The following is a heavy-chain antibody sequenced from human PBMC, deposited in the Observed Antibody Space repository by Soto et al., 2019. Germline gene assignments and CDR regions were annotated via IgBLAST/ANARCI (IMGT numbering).Heavy chain of an antibody. Sequence: GGSLRLSCAASGFTFSRDGMHWVRQAQGKGLEWVAVIWYDGSNKDYADSVNGRFTISRDNTKITLYLQMNSLRAEDTAVDYFARTCVVVPASILQFHYYYYMDVWGKGATVTVSS. CDR3: ARTCVVVPASILQFHYYYYMDV. CDR1: GFTFSRDG. V-gene: IGHV3-33*01. CDR2: IWYDGSNK. D-gene: IGHD2-2*02. J-gene: IGHJ6*03.